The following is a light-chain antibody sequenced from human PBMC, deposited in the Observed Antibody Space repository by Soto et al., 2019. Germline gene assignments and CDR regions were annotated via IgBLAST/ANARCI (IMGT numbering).Light chain of an antibody. J-gene: IGKJ2*01. Sequence: EIVLTQSPPTLSLYPGEGAPLSCRASQSVSNHLAWYQEKPGQAPRLLIYGASTRATGIPARFSGSGSGTDFSLTISRLEPEDFAVYYCHQYDNAPQTYGQGTKVDFK. V-gene: IGKV3-15*01. CDR2: GAS. CDR3: HQYDNAPQT. CDR1: QSVSNH.